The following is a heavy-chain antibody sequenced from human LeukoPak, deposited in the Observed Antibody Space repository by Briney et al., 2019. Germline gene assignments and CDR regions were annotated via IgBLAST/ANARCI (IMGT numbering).Heavy chain of an antibody. Sequence: PGGSLRLSCTASGFTFSSYWMHWVRQAPGKGLVWVSRINSDGSSTTYADSVKGRFTISRDNSKNTLYLQMNSLRAEDTAMYYCARDRLTNDAFDIWGQGTMVTVSS. J-gene: IGHJ3*02. CDR2: INSDGSST. CDR3: ARDRLTNDAFDI. D-gene: IGHD2-8*01. V-gene: IGHV3-74*01. CDR1: GFTFSSYW.